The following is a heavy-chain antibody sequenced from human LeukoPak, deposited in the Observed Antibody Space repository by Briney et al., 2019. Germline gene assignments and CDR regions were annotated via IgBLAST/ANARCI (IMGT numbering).Heavy chain of an antibody. J-gene: IGHJ4*02. CDR3: ARGRDSSGYRTDY. CDR1: GGSISSYY. V-gene: IGHV4-59*01. CDR2: IYYSGST. D-gene: IGHD3-22*01. Sequence: SETLSLTCTVSGGSISSYYWSWIRQPPGKGLEWIGYIYYSGSTNYNPSLKSRVTTSVDTSKNQFSLKLNSVTAADTAVYYCARGRDSSGYRTDYWGQGTLVTVSS.